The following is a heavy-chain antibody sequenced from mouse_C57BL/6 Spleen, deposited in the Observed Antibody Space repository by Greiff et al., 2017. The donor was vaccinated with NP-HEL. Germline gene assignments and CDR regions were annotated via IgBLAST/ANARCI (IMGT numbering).Heavy chain of an antibody. V-gene: IGHV1-54*01. CDR3: ARTGDGWDY. CDR1: GYAFTNYL. CDR2: INPGSGGT. D-gene: IGHD2-3*01. J-gene: IGHJ2*01. Sequence: VKLMESGAELVRPGTSVKVSCKASGYAFTNYLIEWVKQRPGQGLEWIGVINPGSGGTNYNEKFKGKATLTADKSSSTAYMQLSSLTSEDSAVYFCARTGDGWDYWGQGTTLTVSS.